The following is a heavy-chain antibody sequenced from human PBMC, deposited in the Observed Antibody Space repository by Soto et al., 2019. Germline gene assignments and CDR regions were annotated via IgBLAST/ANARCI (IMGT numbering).Heavy chain of an antibody. V-gene: IGHV4-39*01. D-gene: IGHD6-19*01. CDR2: IYYSGST. CDR1: GCSVTRSSYL. CDR3: ARHYSSGSRNWFDP. J-gene: IGHJ5*02. Sequence: SETLSLTCTVSGCSVTRSSYLCGWARQPPGKGLEWIGSIYYSGSTYYNPSLRSRVTISVDTSKNQFSLKLSSVTAADTAVFYCARHYSSGSRNWFDPWGQGTLVTVS.